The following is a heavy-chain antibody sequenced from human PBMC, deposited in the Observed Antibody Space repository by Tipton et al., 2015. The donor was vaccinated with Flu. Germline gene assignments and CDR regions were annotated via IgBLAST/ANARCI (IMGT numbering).Heavy chain of an antibody. V-gene: IGHV3-23*01. CDR2: ISSRDDST. CDR3: TKAGARSSGGYWSTGMDYYYMDV. D-gene: IGHD3-10*01. J-gene: IGHJ6*03. CDR1: GFTFSTYA. Sequence: SLRLSCATSGFTFSTYAMSWVRQAPGKGLEWVSAISSRDDSTYYADSVKGRFTISRDDSKSTLYLQMNSLRAEDSALYYCTKAGARSSGGYWSTGMDYYYMDVWGKGTTVTVSS.